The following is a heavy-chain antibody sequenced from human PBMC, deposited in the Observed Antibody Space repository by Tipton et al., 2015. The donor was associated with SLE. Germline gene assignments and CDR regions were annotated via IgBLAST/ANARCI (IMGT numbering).Heavy chain of an antibody. D-gene: IGHD3-3*01. CDR2: VYYSGST. V-gene: IGHV4-59*08. CDR1: GGSISPYY. CDR3: ARTRDYDFWGHRLPEAFDI. Sequence: LRLSCTVSGGSISPYYWSWVRQPPGKGLEWIGYVYYSGSTMYNSSLRSRVTMAVDTSKNQFSLRMTSVTAADTAVYYCARTRDYDFWGHRLPEAFDIWGQGTKVTVSS. J-gene: IGHJ3*02.